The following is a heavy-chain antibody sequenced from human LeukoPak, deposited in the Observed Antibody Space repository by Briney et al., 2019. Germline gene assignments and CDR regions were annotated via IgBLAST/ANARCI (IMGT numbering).Heavy chain of an antibody. Sequence: SQTLSLTCAISGDSVSSNSAAWNWIRQSPSRGLEWLGRTFFRSKWYNDYALSVKSRITINPDSSKNQFSLQLNSVTPEGTAVYYCAREEWQWLTIDYWGQGTLVTVSS. J-gene: IGHJ4*02. D-gene: IGHD6-19*01. V-gene: IGHV6-1*01. CDR1: GDSVSSNSAA. CDR2: TFFRSKWYN. CDR3: AREEWQWLTIDY.